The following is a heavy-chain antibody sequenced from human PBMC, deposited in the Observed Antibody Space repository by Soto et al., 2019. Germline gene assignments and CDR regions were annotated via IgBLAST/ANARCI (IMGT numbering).Heavy chain of an antibody. CDR3: ARDPANYYDSSGYFDY. CDR2: IWYDGSNK. Sequence: QVQLVESGGGVVQPGRSLRLSCAASGFTFSSYGMHWVRQAPGKGLEWVAVIWYDGSNKYYADSVKGRFTISRDNSKNTRDLQMNSLRAEDTAVYYCARDPANYYDSSGYFDYWGQGTLVTVSS. J-gene: IGHJ4*02. CDR1: GFTFSSYG. V-gene: IGHV3-33*01. D-gene: IGHD3-22*01.